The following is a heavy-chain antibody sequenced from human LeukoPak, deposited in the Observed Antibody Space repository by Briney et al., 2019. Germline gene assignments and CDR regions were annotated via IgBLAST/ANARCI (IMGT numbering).Heavy chain of an antibody. CDR3: ARLVLYSSSWPNFDY. J-gene: IGHJ4*02. V-gene: IGHV5-51*01. Sequence: GESLKISCKGSGYSFTSYWIGWVRQMPGKGLGWMGIIYPGDSDTRYSPSFQGQVTISADKSISTAYLQWSSLKASDTAMYYCARLVLYSSSWPNFDYWGQGTLVTVSS. CDR1: GYSFTSYW. CDR2: IYPGDSDT. D-gene: IGHD6-13*01.